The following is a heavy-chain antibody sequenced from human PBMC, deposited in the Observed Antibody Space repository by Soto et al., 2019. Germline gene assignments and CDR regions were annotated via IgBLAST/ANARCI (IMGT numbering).Heavy chain of an antibody. D-gene: IGHD3-10*01. J-gene: IGHJ5*02. Sequence: SETLSLPCAVSGDSISTNYYWCWVRQPPGRGLEWIGEIYRDGGTHHNPSLKSRVTISVDKSRNLFSLNLTSVTAADTAVYYCARKLLWFGGGPHSLDPWGQGTLVTVSS. CDR3: ARKLLWFGGGPHSLDP. V-gene: IGHV4-4*02. CDR1: GDSISTNYY. CDR2: IYRDGGT.